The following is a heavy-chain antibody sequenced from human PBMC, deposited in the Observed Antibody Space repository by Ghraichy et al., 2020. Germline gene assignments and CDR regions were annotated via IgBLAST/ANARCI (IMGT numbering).Heavy chain of an antibody. CDR3: ARRVSWSHDY. CDR1: GGSFSNHY. J-gene: IGHJ4*02. V-gene: IGHV4-59*11. CDR2: IQDSGHT. D-gene: IGHD1-26*01. Sequence: SETLSLTCTVSGGSFSNHYWSWIRQPPGKRMEWIGYIQDSGHTNSNPSLKSRVTILMDTSKNQFSLNLRSVTASDTAIYYCARRVSWSHDYWGQGTLVTVSS.